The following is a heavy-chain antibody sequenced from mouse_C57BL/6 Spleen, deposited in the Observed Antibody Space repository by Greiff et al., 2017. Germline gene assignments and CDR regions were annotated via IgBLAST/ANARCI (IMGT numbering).Heavy chain of an antibody. Sequence: QVQLQQSGPELVKPGASVKISCKASGYAFSSSWMNWVKQRPGKGLERIGRIYPGDGDTNYNGKFKGKATLTADKSSSTAYMQLSSLTSEDSAVYFCARRINYYGSSYGWYFDVWGTGTTVTVSS. D-gene: IGHD1-1*01. V-gene: IGHV1-82*01. CDR2: IYPGDGDT. J-gene: IGHJ1*03. CDR1: GYAFSSSW. CDR3: ARRINYYGSSYGWYFDV.